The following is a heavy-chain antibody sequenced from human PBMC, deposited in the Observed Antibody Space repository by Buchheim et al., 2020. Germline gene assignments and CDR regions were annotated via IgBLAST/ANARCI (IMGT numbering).Heavy chain of an antibody. J-gene: IGHJ6*02. Sequence: QVQLVQSETEVEEPGASVKVSCKASGYTFSSYDINWVRQATGHGLEWMGWMNPNSGNTGYAQKFQGRVTMTRNTSISTAYMELSSLRSEGTAVYYCARSSGYYLGVGYYGMDVWGQGTT. CDR2: MNPNSGNT. CDR1: GYTFSSYD. CDR3: ARSSGYYLGVGYYGMDV. D-gene: IGHD3-22*01. V-gene: IGHV1-8*01.